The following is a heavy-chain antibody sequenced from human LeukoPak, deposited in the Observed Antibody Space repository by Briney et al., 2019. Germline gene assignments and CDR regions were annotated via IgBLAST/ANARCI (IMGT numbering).Heavy chain of an antibody. V-gene: IGHV3-33*01. CDR3: ASAVIWGSYRFDI. CDR2: IRYDGSNK. D-gene: IGHD3-16*02. J-gene: IGHJ3*02. Sequence: PGRSLRLSCAASGFTLSNSGMPWVRQAPGKGLEWVAFIRYDGSNKYYAASVKGRFTISRDNSKNTLYLQMNSLRAEDTAVYYCASAVIWGSYRFDIWGQGTMVTISS. CDR1: GFTLSNSG.